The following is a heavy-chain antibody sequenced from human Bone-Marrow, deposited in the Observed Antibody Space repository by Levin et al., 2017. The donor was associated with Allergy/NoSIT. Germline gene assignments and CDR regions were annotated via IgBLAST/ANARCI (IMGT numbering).Heavy chain of an antibody. Sequence: AASVKVSCQASGNTLSDYWIGWARQMPGKGLEWMGFIFPADTDTRYSPSFRGQVTISADTVTISADTSITTAYLEWSSLKGSDTATYYCARHPGGDYYYAMDVWGQGTTVTVSS. CDR1: GNTLSDYW. CDR3: ARHPGGDYYYAMDV. CDR2: IFPADTDT. D-gene: IGHD1-1*01. V-gene: IGHV5-51*01. J-gene: IGHJ6*02.